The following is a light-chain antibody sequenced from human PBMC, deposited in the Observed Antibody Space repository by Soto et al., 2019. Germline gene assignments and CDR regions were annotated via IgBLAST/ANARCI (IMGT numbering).Light chain of an antibody. Sequence: QSVLTQPTSVSGSPGQSITISCTGNHNDVGTYDYVSWYQQHPGKAPRVLIYGVNTRPSGISGRFSASKSGITASLTISGGLPDEEEDSYYCRSYADSIYVFGPGTKVTVL. CDR2: GVN. J-gene: IGLJ1*01. CDR3: RSYADSIYV. V-gene: IGLV2-14*03. CDR1: HNDVGTYDY.